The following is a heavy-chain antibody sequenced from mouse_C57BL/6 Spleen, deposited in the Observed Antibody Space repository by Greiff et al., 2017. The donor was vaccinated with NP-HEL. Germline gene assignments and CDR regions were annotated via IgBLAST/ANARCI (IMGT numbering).Heavy chain of an antibody. CDR2: IWSDGST. V-gene: IGHV2-6-1*01. J-gene: IGHJ4*01. CDR3: ARHDEAYYYAMDY. CDR1: GFSLTSYG. Sequence: QVQLKQSGPGLVAPSQSLSITCTVSGFSLTSYGVHWVRQPPGKGLEWLVVIWSDGSTTYNSALKSRLSISKDNSKSQVFLKMNSLQTDDTAMYYVARHDEAYYYAMDYWGQGTSVTVSS.